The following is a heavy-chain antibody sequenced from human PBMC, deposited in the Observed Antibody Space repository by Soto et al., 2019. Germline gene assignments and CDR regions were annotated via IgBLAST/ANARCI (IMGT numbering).Heavy chain of an antibody. V-gene: IGHV4-34*01. Sequence: QVQLQQWGAGLLKPSETLSLTCAVYGGSFSGYYWSWIRQPPGKGRECIGEINHSGSTNYNPSLKSRVTISVDTSKNQFSLKLSSVTAADTAVYYCARADDYGDYVREGWFDPWGQGTLVTVSS. J-gene: IGHJ5*02. CDR1: GGSFSGYY. CDR2: INHSGST. D-gene: IGHD4-17*01. CDR3: ARADDYGDYVREGWFDP.